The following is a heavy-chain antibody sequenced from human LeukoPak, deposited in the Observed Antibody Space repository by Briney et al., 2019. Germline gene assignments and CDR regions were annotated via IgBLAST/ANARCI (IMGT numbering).Heavy chain of an antibody. CDR2: ILPDGRDT. CDR3: SGRYGPGPV. Sequence: GASVKVSCKASGYTFAAHHIHWVRQAPGQGLEWMGWILPDGRDTKYSQKFQDRMTLTTDTSTNTAYMELSRLKPDDTAVHYCSGRYGPGPVWGQGTLISASP. J-gene: IGHJ4*02. CDR1: GYTFAAHH. D-gene: IGHD3-10*01. V-gene: IGHV1-2*02.